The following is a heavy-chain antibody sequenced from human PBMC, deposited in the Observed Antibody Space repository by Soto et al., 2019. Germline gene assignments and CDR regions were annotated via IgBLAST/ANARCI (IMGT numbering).Heavy chain of an antibody. V-gene: IGHV3-21*01. CDR3: ARDGSNIVVVPAVIYYYYGMDV. CDR1: GFTFSSYS. Sequence: GGSLRLSCAASGFTFSSYSMNWVRQAPGKGLEWVSSISSSSSYIYYADSVKGRFTISRDNAKNSLYLQMNSLRAEDTAVYYCARDGSNIVVVPAVIYYYYGMDVWGQGTTVTVSS. D-gene: IGHD2-2*01. CDR2: ISSSSSYI. J-gene: IGHJ6*02.